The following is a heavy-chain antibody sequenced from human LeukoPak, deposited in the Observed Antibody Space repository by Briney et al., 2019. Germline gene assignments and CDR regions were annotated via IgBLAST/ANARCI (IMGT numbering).Heavy chain of an antibody. Sequence: SGTLSLTCAVSGGSISSSYWWSWVRQPPGKGLEWIGEIYHSGSTNYNPSLKSRVTISVDKSKNQFSLKLSSVTAADTAVYYCARLNTAMVSPIDYWGQGTLVTVSS. CDR3: ARLNTAMVSPIDY. CDR2: IYHSGST. CDR1: GGSISSSYW. D-gene: IGHD5-18*01. J-gene: IGHJ4*02. V-gene: IGHV4-4*02.